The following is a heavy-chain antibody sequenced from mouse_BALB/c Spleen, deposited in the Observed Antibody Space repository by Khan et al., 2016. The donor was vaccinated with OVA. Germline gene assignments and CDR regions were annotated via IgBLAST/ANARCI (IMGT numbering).Heavy chain of an antibody. CDR1: GISITTGNYR. D-gene: IGHD2-1*01. Sequence: EVQLQESGPGLVKPSQTVSLTCTVTGISITTGNYRWSWIRQFPGNKLEWIGYIYYSGTTTYNPSLTSRTTITRDTSKNQFFLEMKPLSADATATYYCARDKGGNRYWYCDVWGAGTTVTVSS. CDR2: IYYSGTT. CDR3: ARDKGGNRYWYCDV. V-gene: IGHV3-5*02. J-gene: IGHJ1*01.